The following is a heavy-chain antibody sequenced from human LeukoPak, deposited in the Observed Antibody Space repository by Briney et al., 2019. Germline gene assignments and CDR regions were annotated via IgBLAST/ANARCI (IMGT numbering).Heavy chain of an antibody. CDR1: GFTFSSYA. J-gene: IGHJ4*02. D-gene: IGHD3-22*01. CDR3: VKDGGHYYDSSGYYSYYFDY. CDR2: ISSHGGST. V-gene: IGHV3-64D*09. Sequence: GGSLRLSCSASGFTFSSYAMHRVRQAPGKGLEYVSAISSHGGSTYYADSVKGRFTISRDNSKNTLYLQMSSLRAEDTAVYYCVKDGGHYYDSSGYYSYYFDYWGQGTLVTVSS.